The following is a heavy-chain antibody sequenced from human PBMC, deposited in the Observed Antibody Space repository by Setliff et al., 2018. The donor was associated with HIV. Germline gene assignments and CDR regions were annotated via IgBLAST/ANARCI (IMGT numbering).Heavy chain of an antibody. D-gene: IGHD2-2*01. CDR3: ARDPGGLYCTSASCQGGCFDP. J-gene: IGHJ5*02. CDR2: IHYSRNT. CDR1: GGSINSHY. Sequence: SETLSLTCTVSGGSINSHYWSWVRQPPGKGLEWIGSIHYSRNTNYNPSLKSRVTISVETSKNQFSLNLNSVTAADTAVYYCARDPGGLYCTSASCQGGCFDPWGQGTLVTVSS. V-gene: IGHV4-59*11.